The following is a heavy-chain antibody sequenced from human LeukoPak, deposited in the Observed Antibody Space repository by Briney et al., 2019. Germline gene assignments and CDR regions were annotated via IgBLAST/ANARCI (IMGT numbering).Heavy chain of an antibody. D-gene: IGHD2-2*01. CDR2: FDPEDGET. V-gene: IGHV1-24*01. CDR1: GYTLTELS. CDR3: ATDLACSSTSCYLSNY. J-gene: IGHJ4*02. Sequence: ASVKVSCKVSGYTLTELSMHWVRQAPGNGLEWMGGFDPEDGETIYAQKFQGRVTMTEDTSTDTAYMELSSLRSDDTAVYYCATDLACSSTSCYLSNYWGQGTLVTVSS.